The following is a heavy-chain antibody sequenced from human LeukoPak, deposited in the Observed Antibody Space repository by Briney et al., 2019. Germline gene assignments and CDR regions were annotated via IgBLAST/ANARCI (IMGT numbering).Heavy chain of an antibody. D-gene: IGHD6-19*01. CDR1: GFTFSNAW. V-gene: IGHV3-74*01. CDR3: ARGGQWLYYYYYMDV. J-gene: IGHJ6*03. CDR2: INSDGSST. Sequence: GGSLRLSCAASGFTFSNAWMHWVRQAPGKGLVWVSRINSDGSSTSYADSVKGRFTISRDNAKNTLYLQMNSLRAEDTAVYYCARGGQWLYYYYYMDVWGKGTAVTVSS.